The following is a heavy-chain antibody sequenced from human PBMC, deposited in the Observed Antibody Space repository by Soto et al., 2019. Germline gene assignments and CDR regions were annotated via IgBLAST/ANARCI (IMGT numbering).Heavy chain of an antibody. D-gene: IGHD6-19*01. Sequence: QVQLVESGGGVVQPERSLRLSCAASGFTFSSYGMHWVRQAPGKGLEWVAVISYDGSNTYYGDTVKGRFTISRDNSKNTLSLQMNSLRAEDTAVYYCAKDGNVYSSGWYAPSLDYWGQGTLVTVSS. J-gene: IGHJ4*02. CDR1: GFTFSSYG. CDR2: ISYDGSNT. CDR3: AKDGNVYSSGWYAPSLDY. V-gene: IGHV3-30*18.